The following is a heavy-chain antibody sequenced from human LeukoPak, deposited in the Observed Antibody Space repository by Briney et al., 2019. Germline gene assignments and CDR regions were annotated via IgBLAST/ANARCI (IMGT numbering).Heavy chain of an antibody. CDR2: KYARGSS. V-gene: IGHV4-4*07. D-gene: IGHD6-13*01. CDR1: GGSISNYY. J-gene: IGHJ3*02. Sequence: PSETLSLTCTVSGGSISNYYWSWIRQPAGKGLEWIGRKYARGSSNYNPSLKSRVTMSVDTSKNQFSLKLSSVTAADTAVYYCARVGAAAGVKDAFDIWGQGTMVTVSS. CDR3: ARVGAAAGVKDAFDI.